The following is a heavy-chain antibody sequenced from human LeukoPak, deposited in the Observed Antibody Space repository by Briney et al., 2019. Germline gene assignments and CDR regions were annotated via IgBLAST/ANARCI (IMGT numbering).Heavy chain of an antibody. CDR2: IDYSGGT. V-gene: IGHV4-39*07. CDR1: GGSISSSSYY. CDR3: ARGTSITIFGVVMYTWFDP. D-gene: IGHD3-3*01. Sequence: SETLSLTCTVSGGSISSSSYYWGWIRQPPGKGLEWIGSIDYSGGTYFSPSLRSRVTLSVDTSKNQFSLNLISVTAADTAVYYCARGTSITIFGVVMYTWFDPWGQGTLVSVSS. J-gene: IGHJ5*02.